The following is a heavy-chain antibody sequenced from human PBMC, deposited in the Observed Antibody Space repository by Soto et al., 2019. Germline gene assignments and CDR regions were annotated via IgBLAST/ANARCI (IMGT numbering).Heavy chain of an antibody. D-gene: IGHD2-8*02. Sequence: SVKVSCKASGGTFSSYAISWVRQAPGQGLEWMGGIIPIFGTANYAQKFQGRVTITADESTSTAYMELSSLRSEDTAVYYCARDRGGVAAGPFDYWGQGTLVTVSS. CDR1: GGTFSSYA. CDR2: IIPIFGTA. V-gene: IGHV1-69*13. J-gene: IGHJ4*02. CDR3: ARDRGGVAAGPFDY.